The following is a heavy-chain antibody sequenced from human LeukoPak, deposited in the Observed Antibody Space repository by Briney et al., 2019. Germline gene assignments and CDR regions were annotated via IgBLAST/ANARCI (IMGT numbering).Heavy chain of an antibody. CDR2: INPNSGGT. J-gene: IGHJ5*02. D-gene: IGHD2-15*01. Sequence: ASVKVSCKASGYTFTGYYMHWVRQAPGQGLEWMGWINPNSGGTNYAQKLQGWVTMTRDTSISTAYMELSRLRSDDTAVYYCARGYCSGGSCYGWFDPWGQGTLVTVSS. CDR3: ARGYCSGGSCYGWFDP. V-gene: IGHV1-2*04. CDR1: GYTFTGYY.